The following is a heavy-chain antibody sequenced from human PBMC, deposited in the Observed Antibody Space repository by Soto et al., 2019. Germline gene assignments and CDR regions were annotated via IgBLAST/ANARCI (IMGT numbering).Heavy chain of an antibody. CDR2: ISYDGSNK. D-gene: IGHD3-22*01. J-gene: IGHJ4*02. V-gene: IGHV3-30-3*01. CDR3: ASSVRGSSGTLDY. Sequence: QVQLVESGGGVVQLGRSLRLSCAASGFTFSSYAMHWVRQAPGKGLEWVAVISYDGSNKYYADSVKGRFTISRDNSKNTLYLQMNSLRAEDTAVYYCASSVRGSSGTLDYWGQGTLVTVSS. CDR1: GFTFSSYA.